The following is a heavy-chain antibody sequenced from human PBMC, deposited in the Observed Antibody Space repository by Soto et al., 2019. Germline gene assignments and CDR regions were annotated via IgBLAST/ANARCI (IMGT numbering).Heavy chain of an antibody. CDR3: AHIVRGLLRFDF. CDR1: GFSLSTSGVG. V-gene: IGHV2-5*02. D-gene: IGHD3-10*02. CDR2: IYWDDDK. Sequence: QITLKESGPALMKPTQPLTLTCTFSGFSLSTSGVGVGWLRQPPGKALEWLALIYWDDDKRYSPSLKTRLTNTKETSKNQVLLTMTNVDPVDTATYYCAHIVRGLLRFDFRGQGTLVTVSS. J-gene: IGHJ4*02.